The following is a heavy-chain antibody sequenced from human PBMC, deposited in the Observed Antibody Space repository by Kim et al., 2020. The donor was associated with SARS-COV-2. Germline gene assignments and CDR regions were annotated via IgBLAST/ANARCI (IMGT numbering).Heavy chain of an antibody. Sequence: SETLSLTCTVSGGSVSSGSYYWSWIRQPPGKGLEWIGYIYYSGSTNYNPSLKSRVTISVDTSKNQFSLKLSSVTAADTAVYYCARDIKYCSGGSCYSNLGFDPWGQGTLVTVSS. CDR2: IYYSGST. J-gene: IGHJ5*02. CDR3: ARDIKYCSGGSCYSNLGFDP. V-gene: IGHV4-61*01. CDR1: GGSVSSGSYY. D-gene: IGHD2-15*01.